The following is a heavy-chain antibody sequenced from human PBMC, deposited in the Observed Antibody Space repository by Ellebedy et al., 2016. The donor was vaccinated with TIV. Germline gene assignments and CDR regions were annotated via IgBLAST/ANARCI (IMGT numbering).Heavy chain of an antibody. J-gene: IGHJ5*02. Sequence: GESLKISCAASGFTFSNYAMNWIRQAPGKGLEWVSFISSSGNSIYYAHSVKGRFTISRDNAKNSLYLQMSSLRAEDTAVYYCTRDLMASNWFDLWGQGTLVTVSS. D-gene: IGHD3-10*01. CDR1: GFTFSNYA. CDR3: TRDLMASNWFDL. CDR2: ISSSGNSI. V-gene: IGHV3-11*01.